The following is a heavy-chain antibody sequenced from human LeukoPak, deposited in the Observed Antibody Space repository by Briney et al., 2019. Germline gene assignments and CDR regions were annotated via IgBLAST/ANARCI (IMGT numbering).Heavy chain of an antibody. D-gene: IGHD3-10*01. CDR2: INHSGST. J-gene: IGHJ4*02. Sequence: SETLSLTCTVSGGSISSYYWSWIRQPPGKGLEWIGEINHSGSTNYNPSLKSRVTISVDTPKNQFSLKLSSVTAADTAVYYCARIGRIGGTMVRGGLDYWGQGTLVTVSS. CDR3: ARIGRIGGTMVRGGLDY. V-gene: IGHV4-34*01. CDR1: GGSISSYY.